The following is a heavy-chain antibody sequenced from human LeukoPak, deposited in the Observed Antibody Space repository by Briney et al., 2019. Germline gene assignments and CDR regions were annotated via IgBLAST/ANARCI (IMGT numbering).Heavy chain of an antibody. CDR1: GFTFSSYA. CDR2: ISGSGGST. CDR3: AKEFENYYDSSGYFDY. V-gene: IGHV3-23*01. D-gene: IGHD3-22*01. Sequence: GGSLRLSCAASGFTFSSYAMSWVRQAPGKGLEWVSAISGSGGSTYYADSVKGRFTISRDNSKNTLYLQMNSLRAEDTAVYYCAKEFENYYDSSGYFDYWGQGTLVTVSS. J-gene: IGHJ4*02.